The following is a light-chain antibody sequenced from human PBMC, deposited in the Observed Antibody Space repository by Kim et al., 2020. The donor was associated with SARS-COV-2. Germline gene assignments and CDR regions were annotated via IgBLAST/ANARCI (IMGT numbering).Light chain of an antibody. V-gene: IGLV1-40*01. Sequence: QRVTISSPGSSSTIGAGYDVHWYQQLPGTAPKLLFYVNTKRPSGVPDRISGSKSGTSASLAITGLQAEDEADYYCQSYDSSLTSVVFGGGTKLTVL. CDR2: VNT. J-gene: IGLJ2*01. CDR1: SSTIGAGYD. CDR3: QSYDSSLTSVV.